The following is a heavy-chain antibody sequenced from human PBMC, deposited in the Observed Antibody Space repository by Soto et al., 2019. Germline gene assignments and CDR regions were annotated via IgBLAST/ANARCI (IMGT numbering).Heavy chain of an antibody. V-gene: IGHV1-69*04. CDR3: ARDTYYYGMDV. CDR2: IIPILGIA. J-gene: IGHJ6*02. Sequence: SVKVSCKASGGTFSSYTISWVRQAPGQGLEWMGRIIPILGIANYAQKFQGRVTITADKSTSTAYMELSSPRSEDTAAYYCARDTYYYGMDVWGQGTTVTVSS. CDR1: GGTFSSYT.